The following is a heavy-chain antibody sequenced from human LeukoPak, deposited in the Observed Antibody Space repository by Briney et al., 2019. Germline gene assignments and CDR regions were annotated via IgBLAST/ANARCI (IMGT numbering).Heavy chain of an antibody. CDR2: MNPNSGNT. Sequence: ASVTVSCKASGYTFTIYDINWVRQATGQGLEWMGWMNPNSGNTGYAQKFQGRVAMTRNTSISTAYMELSSLRSEDTAVYYCAALNYYDSSGYHTPGDYWGQGTLVTVSS. D-gene: IGHD3-22*01. V-gene: IGHV1-8*01. J-gene: IGHJ4*02. CDR1: GYTFTIYD. CDR3: AALNYYDSSGYHTPGDY.